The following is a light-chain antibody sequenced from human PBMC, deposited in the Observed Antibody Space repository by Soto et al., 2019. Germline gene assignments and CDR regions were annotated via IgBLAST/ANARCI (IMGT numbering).Light chain of an antibody. CDR1: QDISNS. CDR2: ATS. CDR3: QNYNSAPLT. Sequence: DIPMTQSPSSLSASVGDRVTITCRASQDISNSLAWYQQKPGKVPKVLIYATSILQSGVPARFSGSGSGTDFTLTISSLQPEDVATYYCQNYNSAPLTLGGGTKVEI. J-gene: IGKJ4*01. V-gene: IGKV1-27*01.